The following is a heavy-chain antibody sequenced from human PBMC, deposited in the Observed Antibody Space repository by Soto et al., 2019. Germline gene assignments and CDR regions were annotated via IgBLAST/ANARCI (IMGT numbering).Heavy chain of an antibody. V-gene: IGHV3-23*01. CDR1: GFTFSSYA. CDR3: AKVEESYDILTGYSC. J-gene: IGHJ4*02. D-gene: IGHD3-9*01. CDR2: ISGSGGST. Sequence: GGSLRLSCAASGFTFSSYAMSWVRQAPGKGLEWVSAISGSGGSTYYADSVKGRFTISRDNSKNTLYLQMNSLRAEDTAVYYCAKVEESYDILTGYSCWGQGTLVTVSS.